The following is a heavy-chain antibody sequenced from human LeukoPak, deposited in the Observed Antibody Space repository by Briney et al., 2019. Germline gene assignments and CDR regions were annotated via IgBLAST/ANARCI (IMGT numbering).Heavy chain of an antibody. Sequence: ASVKVSCKASGYTFTSYDINWVRQATGQGLQWMGWMNPNSGNTGYAQKFQGRVTITRNTSISTAYMELSSLRSEDTAVYYCARGQRGITMVRGAYYYYYYYMDVWGKGTTVTVSS. V-gene: IGHV1-8*03. CDR1: GYTFTSYD. CDR2: MNPNSGNT. CDR3: ARGQRGITMVRGAYYYYYYYMDV. D-gene: IGHD3-10*01. J-gene: IGHJ6*03.